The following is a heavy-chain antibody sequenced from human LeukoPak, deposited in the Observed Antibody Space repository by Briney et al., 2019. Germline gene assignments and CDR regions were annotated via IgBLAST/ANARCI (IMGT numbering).Heavy chain of an antibody. Sequence: PGGSLRLSCAASGFTFSSYSMNWVRQAPGKGLEWVSYISSSSSTIYYADSVKGRFTISRDNAKNSLYLQMNSLRAEDTAVYYCAVVAATLDYWGQGTLVTVSS. V-gene: IGHV3-48*01. CDR2: ISSSSSTI. D-gene: IGHD2-15*01. CDR3: AVVAATLDY. J-gene: IGHJ4*02. CDR1: GFTFSSYS.